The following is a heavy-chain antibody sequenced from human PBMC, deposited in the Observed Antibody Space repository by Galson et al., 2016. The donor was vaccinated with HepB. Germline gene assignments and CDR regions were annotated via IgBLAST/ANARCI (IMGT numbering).Heavy chain of an antibody. Sequence: SVKVSCKASGDTFTGYYIRWVRQAPGQGPEWMAWLSANSGATNYAQKFQGWVTMTRDTSISTAYMELTSLTSDATAIYYCARRSSDAFDIWGQGTMVTVSS. CDR1: GDTFTGYY. CDR3: ARRSSDAFDI. J-gene: IGHJ3*02. D-gene: IGHD3-10*01. CDR2: LSANSGAT. V-gene: IGHV1-2*04.